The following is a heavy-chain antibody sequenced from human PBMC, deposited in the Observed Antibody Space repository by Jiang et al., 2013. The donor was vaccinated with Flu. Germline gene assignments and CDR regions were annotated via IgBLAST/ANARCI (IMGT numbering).Heavy chain of an antibody. V-gene: IGHV1-69*01. CDR1: GGSFSNYA. J-gene: IGHJ3*02. CDR3: ARSVTRADAFNI. D-gene: IGHD3-16*02. Sequence: SGAEVKQPGSSMKVSCKASGGSFSNYALSWVRQAPGQGLEWMGEITPRFGTAKYAQNFQGRATITADESTGTVYMELSSLRSEDTAVYYCARSVTRADAFNIWGQGTMITVSS. CDR2: ITPRFGTA.